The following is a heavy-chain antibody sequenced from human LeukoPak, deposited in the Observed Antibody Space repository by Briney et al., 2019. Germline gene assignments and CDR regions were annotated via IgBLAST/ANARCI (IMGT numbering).Heavy chain of an antibody. CDR2: ISTGGGGT. Sequence: RPLGAESRLSYRSYALRSAHQATRKGLEWVSAISTGGGGTYYADSVKGRFTISRDNPRNTLYLQMNSLRAEDTAVYFCAKRGVVIRVILVGFHKEAYYFDSWGQGALVTVSS. J-gene: IGHJ4*02. CDR3: AKRGVVIRVILVGFHKEAYYFDS. D-gene: IGHD3-22*01. CDR1: RLSYRSYA. V-gene: IGHV3-23*01.